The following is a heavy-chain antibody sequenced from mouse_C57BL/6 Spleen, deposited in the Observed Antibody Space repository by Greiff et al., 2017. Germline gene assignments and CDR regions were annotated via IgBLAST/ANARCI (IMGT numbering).Heavy chain of an antibody. V-gene: IGHV7-3*01. CDR1: GFTFTDYY. Sequence: EVHLVESGGGLVQPGGSLSLSCAASGFTFTDYYMSWVRQPPGKALEWLGFIRNKANGYTTEYSASVKGRFTISRDNSQSILYLQMNALRAEDSATYYCARGPPYYYGSSYGYFDVWGTGTTVTVSS. D-gene: IGHD1-1*01. CDR3: ARGPPYYYGSSYGYFDV. CDR2: IRNKANGYTT. J-gene: IGHJ1*03.